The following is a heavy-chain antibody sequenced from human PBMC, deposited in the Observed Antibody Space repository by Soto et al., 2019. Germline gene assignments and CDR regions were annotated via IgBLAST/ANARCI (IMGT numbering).Heavy chain of an antibody. V-gene: IGHV4-31*03. CDR3: AGTGTHYFDY. Sequence: SETLSLTCTVSGGSISSGGYYWSWIRQHPGKGLEWIGYIYYSGSTYYNPSPKSRVTISVDTSKNQFSLKLSSVTAADTAVYYCAGTGTHYFDYWGQGTLVTVSS. CDR2: IYYSGST. J-gene: IGHJ4*02. CDR1: GGSISSGGYY. D-gene: IGHD1-1*01.